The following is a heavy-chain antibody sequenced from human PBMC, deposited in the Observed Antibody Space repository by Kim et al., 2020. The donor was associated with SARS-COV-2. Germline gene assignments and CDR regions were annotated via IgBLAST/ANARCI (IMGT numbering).Heavy chain of an antibody. CDR2: INHSGST. Sequence: SETLSLTCAVYGGSFSGYYWSWIRQPPGKGLEWIGEINHSGSTNYNPSLKSRVTISVDTSKNQFSLKLSSVTAADTAVYYCARGVRPRGYCSSTSCHPSLDYWGQGTLVTVSS. D-gene: IGHD2-2*01. CDR3: ARGVRPRGYCSSTSCHPSLDY. V-gene: IGHV4-34*01. J-gene: IGHJ4*02. CDR1: GGSFSGYY.